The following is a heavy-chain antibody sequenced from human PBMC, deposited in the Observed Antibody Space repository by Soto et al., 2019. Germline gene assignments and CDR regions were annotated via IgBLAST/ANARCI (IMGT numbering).Heavy chain of an antibody. CDR3: ARDIFRWYDSSGYYPGLDY. D-gene: IGHD3-22*01. CDR2: ISYDGSNK. J-gene: IGHJ4*02. V-gene: IGHV3-30-3*01. Sequence: GGSLRLSCAASGFTFSSYAMHWVRQAPGKGLEWAALISYDGSNKYYADSVKGRFTISRDNSKNTLYLQMNSLRAEDTAVYYCARDIFRWYDSSGYYPGLDYWGQGTLVTVSS. CDR1: GFTFSSYA.